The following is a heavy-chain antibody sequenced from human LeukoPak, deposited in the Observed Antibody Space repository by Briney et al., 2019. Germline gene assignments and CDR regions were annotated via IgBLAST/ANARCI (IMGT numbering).Heavy chain of an antibody. CDR3: ARDVRSYGSGSYPFDY. CDR2: IWYDGSNK. CDR1: GFTFSSYG. D-gene: IGHD3-10*01. Sequence: QSGGSLRLSCAASGFTFSSYGMHWVRQAPGKELEWVAVIWYDGSNKYYADSVKGRFTISRDNSKNTLYLQMNSLRAEDTAVYYCARDVRSYGSGSYPFDYWGQGTLVTVSS. V-gene: IGHV3-33*01. J-gene: IGHJ4*02.